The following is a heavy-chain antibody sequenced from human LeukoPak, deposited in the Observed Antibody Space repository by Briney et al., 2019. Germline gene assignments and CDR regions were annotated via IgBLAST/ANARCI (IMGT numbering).Heavy chain of an antibody. D-gene: IGHD2-2*01. V-gene: IGHV3-23*01. Sequence: GGSLGLSCVASGFTFSSKAMSWVGKAPGKGLEWASSIGGSGGTYYADSVKGRFTISRDNSKNTLYLQMNSLRTDDTAVYYCVKVSSIRMNWGQGTLVPVSS. CDR2: IGGSGGT. CDR1: GFTFSSKA. J-gene: IGHJ4*02. CDR3: VKVSSIRMN.